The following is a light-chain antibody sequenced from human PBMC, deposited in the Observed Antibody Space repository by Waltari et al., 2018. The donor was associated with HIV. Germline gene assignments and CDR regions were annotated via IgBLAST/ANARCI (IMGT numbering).Light chain of an antibody. J-gene: IGKJ2*01. Sequence: EIVLTQSPGPQSFSPGSSASLSCRASQTVTSNSIAWYQVRPGKAPRVVIYDASYRAADIPDRFTGSGSGTNFTLTITRLEPEDFALYFCQQYALSPFTFGQGTSLEV. CDR3: QQYALSPFT. CDR2: DAS. V-gene: IGKV3-20*01. CDR1: QTVTSNS.